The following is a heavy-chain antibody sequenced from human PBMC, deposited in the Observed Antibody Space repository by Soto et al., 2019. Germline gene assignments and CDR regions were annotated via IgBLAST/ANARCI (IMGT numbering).Heavy chain of an antibody. Sequence: QVQLVESGGGVVQPGGSLRLSCAASGFTFSSFGMHWVRQAPGKGLEWVAVISYDGIDKNYGDSVKGRFTISRENSKNMVYLQMNSLRAEDTAVYYCAKDLREMATIRPDYWGQGILVTVSS. D-gene: IGHD5-12*01. CDR3: AKDLREMATIRPDY. V-gene: IGHV3-30*18. CDR2: ISYDGIDK. CDR1: GFTFSSFG. J-gene: IGHJ4*02.